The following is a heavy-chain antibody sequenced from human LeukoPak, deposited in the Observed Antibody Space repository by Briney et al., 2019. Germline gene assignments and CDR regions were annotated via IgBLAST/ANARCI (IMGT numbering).Heavy chain of an antibody. CDR1: GGSISSYY. J-gene: IGHJ5*02. V-gene: IGHV4-4*07. CDR3: ARDSPYSSSWYGWFDP. D-gene: IGHD6-13*01. CDR2: IYTSGST. Sequence: SETLSLTCTVSGGSISSYYWSWIRQPAGKGLEWIGRIYTSGSTNYNPSLKSRVTMSVDTSKNQFSLKLSSVTAADTAVYYCARDSPYSSSWYGWFDPWGQGTLVTVSS.